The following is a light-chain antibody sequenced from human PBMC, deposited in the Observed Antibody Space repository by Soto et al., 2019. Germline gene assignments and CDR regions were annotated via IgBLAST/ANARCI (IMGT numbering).Light chain of an antibody. J-gene: IGLJ1*01. CDR2: DVN. CDR1: SSDVGSYNS. CDR3: SSFTPSTPDV. Sequence: QSALTQPASVSGSPGQSIAISCTGTSSDVGSYNSGSWYQQYPGKAPKLRIHDVNNRPSGISDRFSGSKSGNTASLTISGLQAEDESDYYCSSFTPSTPDVFGTGTKLTVL. V-gene: IGLV2-14*03.